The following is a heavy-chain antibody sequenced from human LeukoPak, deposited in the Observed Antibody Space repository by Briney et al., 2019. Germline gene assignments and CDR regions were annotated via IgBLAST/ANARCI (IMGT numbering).Heavy chain of an antibody. Sequence: SVKVSCKASGGTFSSYAISWVRQAPGQGLEWRGGIIPIFGRANYAQKSQGRVTLTTDESTSTAYMELSSLRSEDTAVYYCATDSSGVPWGQGTLVTVSS. CDR1: GGTFSSYA. V-gene: IGHV1-69*05. D-gene: IGHD3-22*01. CDR3: ATDSSGVP. J-gene: IGHJ5*02. CDR2: IIPIFGRA.